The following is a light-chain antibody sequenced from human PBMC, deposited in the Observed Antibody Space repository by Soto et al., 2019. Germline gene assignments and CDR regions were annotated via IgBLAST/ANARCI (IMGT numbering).Light chain of an antibody. Sequence: DTQMTHSPSSLSASVGDRVTITCRASQSISSYLNWYQQKPGKAPKLLIYAASSLQSGVPSRFSGSGSGTDGTLTISSLKNEDCATYYCQQSYSTTVTFGQGTRLENK. J-gene: IGKJ5*01. CDR2: AAS. CDR1: QSISSY. V-gene: IGKV1-39*01. CDR3: QQSYSTTVT.